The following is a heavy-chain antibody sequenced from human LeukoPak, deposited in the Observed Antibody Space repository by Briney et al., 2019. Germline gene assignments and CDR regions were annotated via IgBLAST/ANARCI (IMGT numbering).Heavy chain of an antibody. J-gene: IGHJ5*02. CDR2: ISSGSSTK. D-gene: IGHD2-2*01. CDR3: ARVVAKPGRFDP. CDR1: GFTFSSYT. Sequence: GGSLRLSCAASGFTFSSYTMNWVRQAPGKGLEWVSYISSGSSTKYYADSVKGRFTISRDNAKNSLYLQMSSLRAEDTAVYYCARVVAKPGRFDPWGQGTLVTVSS. V-gene: IGHV3-48*04.